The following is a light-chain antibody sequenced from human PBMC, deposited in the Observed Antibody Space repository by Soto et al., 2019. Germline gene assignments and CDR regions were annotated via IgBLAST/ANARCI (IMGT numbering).Light chain of an antibody. CDR2: EVT. CDR3: SSYTTSSTYV. V-gene: IGLV2-18*02. CDR1: SSDVGNYNR. J-gene: IGLJ1*01. Sequence: QSVLTQPPSVSGSPGQSVTISCTGTSSDVGNYNRVSWYQQPPGTAPKLMIYEVTNRPSGVPDRFSGSKSGNTASLTISGLQAEDEADYYCSSYTTSSTYVLGTGTKLTVL.